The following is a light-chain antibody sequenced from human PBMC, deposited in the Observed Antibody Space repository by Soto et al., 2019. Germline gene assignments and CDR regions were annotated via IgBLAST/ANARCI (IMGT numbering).Light chain of an antibody. CDR2: GAS. CDR3: QQYNNWPLT. J-gene: IGKJ4*01. CDR1: QSVSSS. V-gene: IGKV3-15*01. Sequence: IVMTQSPATLSVSPGERATLSCRASQSVSSSLAWYQQKPGQAPRLLIYGASTRATGFPARFSGSGSGTEFTLTISSLQSEDFAVYYCQQYNNWPLTFGGGTKVEI.